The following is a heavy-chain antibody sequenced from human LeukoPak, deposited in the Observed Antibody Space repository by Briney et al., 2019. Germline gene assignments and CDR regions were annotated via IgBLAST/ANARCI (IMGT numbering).Heavy chain of an antibody. CDR1: GFIFSNHW. Sequence: GGSLRLSCAASGFIFSNHWMNWVRQVPGEGLEWVANIKQDGFETNYVDSVKGRFTISRDNVWNSLFLQMNNLRAEDTAVYYCAREGTCSGDRCNSYFYGMDVWGQGTTVTVSS. CDR2: IKQDGFET. V-gene: IGHV3-7*01. J-gene: IGHJ6*02. D-gene: IGHD2-15*01. CDR3: AREGTCSGDRCNSYFYGMDV.